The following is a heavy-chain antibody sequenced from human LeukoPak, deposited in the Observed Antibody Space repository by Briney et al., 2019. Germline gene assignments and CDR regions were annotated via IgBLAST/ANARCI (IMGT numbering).Heavy chain of an antibody. V-gene: IGHV1-46*01. CDR2: INPSDGST. D-gene: IGHD6-25*01. CDR3: ARGRAGFSGSWYVH. Sequence: GASVKVSCKASGYTFASYYMHWVRQAPGQGPEWMGVINPSDGSTSYAQKFQGRVAMTRDTSTSTVFMELSSLTSEDAAVYYCARGRAGFSGSWYVHWGQGTLVTVSS. CDR1: GYTFASYY. J-gene: IGHJ5*02.